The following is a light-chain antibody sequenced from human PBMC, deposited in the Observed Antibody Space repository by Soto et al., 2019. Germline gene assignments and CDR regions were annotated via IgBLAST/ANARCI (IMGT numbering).Light chain of an antibody. CDR3: QQYGSSPLVT. CDR2: GAS. V-gene: IGKV3-20*01. CDR1: QSVSSSY. J-gene: IGKJ3*01. Sequence: EIVLTQSPGTLSLSPGERATLSCRASQSVSSSYLAWYQQKPGQAPRLLIYGASSRATGIPDRFSGSGSGTDFPLTISRLEPEDFAVYYCQQYGSSPLVTFGPGTKGDIK.